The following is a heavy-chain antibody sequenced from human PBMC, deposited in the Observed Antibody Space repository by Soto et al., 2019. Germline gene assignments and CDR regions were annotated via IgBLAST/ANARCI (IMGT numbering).Heavy chain of an antibody. Sequence: PGGSLRLSCAASGFTVSSNYMSWVRQAPGKGLEWVSVIYSGGSTYYADSVKGRFTISRDNSKNTLYLQMNSLRAEDTAVYYCARVDYYDSSGHNWFDPWGQGTLVTVSS. D-gene: IGHD3-22*01. CDR3: ARVDYYDSSGHNWFDP. CDR1: GFTVSSNY. CDR2: IYSGGST. J-gene: IGHJ5*02. V-gene: IGHV3-53*01.